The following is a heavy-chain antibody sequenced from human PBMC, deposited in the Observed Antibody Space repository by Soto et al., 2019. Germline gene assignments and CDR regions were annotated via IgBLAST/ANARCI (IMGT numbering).Heavy chain of an antibody. Sequence: QVKLVQSGAEVKKPGASVKVSGKASGYTFTSYAMHWVRQAPGQRLEWMGWINAGNGNTKYSQKFQGRVTITRDTSASTAYMELSSLRSEDTAVYYCARTVGYYYGMDVWGQGTTVTVSS. J-gene: IGHJ6*02. CDR3: ARTVGYYYGMDV. CDR1: GYTFTSYA. D-gene: IGHD4-17*01. CDR2: INAGNGNT. V-gene: IGHV1-3*01.